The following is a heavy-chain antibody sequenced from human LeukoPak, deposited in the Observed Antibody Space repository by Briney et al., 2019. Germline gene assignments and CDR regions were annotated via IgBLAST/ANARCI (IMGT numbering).Heavy chain of an antibody. J-gene: IGHJ4*02. CDR1: GYTFTDYY. D-gene: IGHD3-3*01. CDR3: ARDYDFWSDYSGLDY. CDR2: INPNSGGT. Sequence: ASVKVSCKASGYTFTDYYINWVRQAPGQGLEWMGWINPNSGGTNYAQKFQGRVTMTRDTSISTAYMELSRLRSDDTAVYYCARDYDFWSDYSGLDYWGQGTLVTVSS. V-gene: IGHV1-2*02.